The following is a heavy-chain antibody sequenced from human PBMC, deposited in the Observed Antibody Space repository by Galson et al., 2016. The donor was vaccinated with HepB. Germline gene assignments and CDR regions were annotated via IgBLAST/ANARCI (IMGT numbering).Heavy chain of an antibody. Sequence: CAISGDSVSSNSAVWNWIRQSPSRGLEWLGRTFYKSKWYNDYAVSVKSRITVNADTSKNQFSLHPNSVTPDDTAVYYCTRGFEYSSGWYCFDHWGQGTLGTVSS. V-gene: IGHV6-1*01. D-gene: IGHD6-19*01. CDR2: TFYKSKWYN. CDR1: GDSVSSNSAV. J-gene: IGHJ4*02. CDR3: TRGFEYSSGWYCFDH.